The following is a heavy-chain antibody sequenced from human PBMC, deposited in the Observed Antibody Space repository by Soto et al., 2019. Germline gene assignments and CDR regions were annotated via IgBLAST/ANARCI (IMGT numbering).Heavy chain of an antibody. D-gene: IGHD2-8*02. CDR1: GYTFTSYG. Sequence: QVQLVQSGAEVKKPGASVKVSCKASGYTFTSYGFGWVRQAPGQGLEWMGWTSGYSDNTNYAQKFQGRVTMPTDASTSTAYMELRSLRSDDTAVYYCARLIRRSNAWWFSDFWGQGTLVTVSS. CDR2: TSGYSDNT. CDR3: ARLIRRSNAWWFSDF. V-gene: IGHV1-18*01. J-gene: IGHJ4*02.